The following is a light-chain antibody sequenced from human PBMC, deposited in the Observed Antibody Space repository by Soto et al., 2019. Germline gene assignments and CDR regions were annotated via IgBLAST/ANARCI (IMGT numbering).Light chain of an antibody. CDR3: QQYNNWPPLT. J-gene: IGKJ4*01. CDR2: VAS. CDR1: QSVSSN. Sequence: EIVMTQSPATLSVSPGERATLSCRASQSVSSNLASYQQKPGQAPSLLIYVASTRATGIPARFSGSGSGTELTLTISSLQSEDFAVYYCQQYNNWPPLTFGGGTKVEIK. V-gene: IGKV3-15*01.